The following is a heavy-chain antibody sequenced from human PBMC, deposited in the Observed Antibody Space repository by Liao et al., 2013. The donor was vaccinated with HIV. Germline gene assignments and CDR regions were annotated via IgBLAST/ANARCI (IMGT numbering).Heavy chain of an antibody. D-gene: IGHD3-22*01. CDR2: IYHSGT. CDR3: ASDYSDRSGSPAEYFTH. Sequence: QLQLQESGPGLVKPSETLSLTCTVSGDSISSSSFYWGWIRQSPGKGLEWIASIYHSGTYYNPSLKSRVTMSLDTSKNQFSLKLWSVTAADTAVYYCASDYSDRSGSPAEYFTHWGQGTLFTVSS. V-gene: IGHV4-39*07. J-gene: IGHJ1*01. CDR1: GDSISSSSFY.